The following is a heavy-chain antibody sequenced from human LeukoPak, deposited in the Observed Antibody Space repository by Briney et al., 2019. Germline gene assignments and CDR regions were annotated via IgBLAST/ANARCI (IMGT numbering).Heavy chain of an antibody. CDR1: GLPFSIFW. D-gene: IGHD2-15*01. J-gene: IGHJ3*01. Sequence: GGSLRLSCAASGLPFSIFWMSWVRQAPGKGLQCVGNIKPDGSETFYVDSVRGRFTISRDNARNLLFLQMNSLRVDDTAVYYCAFGNAFDVWGRGTMVTVSS. V-gene: IGHV3-7*01. CDR3: AFGNAFDV. CDR2: IKPDGSET.